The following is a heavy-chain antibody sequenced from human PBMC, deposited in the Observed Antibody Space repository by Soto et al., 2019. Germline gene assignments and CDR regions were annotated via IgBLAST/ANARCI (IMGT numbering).Heavy chain of an antibody. CDR3: AKSRDTYYYYYMDV. D-gene: IGHD5-18*01. CDR1: GGSINSFY. J-gene: IGHJ6*03. Sequence: SETRSLTCTVSGGSINSFYWSWIRQPPGKGLEWIGYIYYSGSTNYNPSLKSRVTISLDTSKNQFSLDLSSVTAADTAVYFCAKSRDTYYYYYMDVWGKGTTVTVSS. CDR2: IYYSGST. V-gene: IGHV4-59*08.